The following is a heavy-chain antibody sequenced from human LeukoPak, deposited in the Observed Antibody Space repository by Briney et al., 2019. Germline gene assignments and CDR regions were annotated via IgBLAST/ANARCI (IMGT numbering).Heavy chain of an antibody. D-gene: IGHD3-22*01. J-gene: IGHJ4*02. V-gene: IGHV1-69*05. CDR3: ARDVGYYYDSSGYYYVTPYYFDY. Sequence: SVKVSCKASGGTFSSYAISWVRQAPGQGLEWMGGIIPIFGTANYAQKFQGRVTITTDESTSTAYMELSSLRSEDTAVYYCARDVGYYYDSSGYYYVTPYYFDYWGQGTLVTVSS. CDR2: IIPIFGTA. CDR1: GGTFSSYA.